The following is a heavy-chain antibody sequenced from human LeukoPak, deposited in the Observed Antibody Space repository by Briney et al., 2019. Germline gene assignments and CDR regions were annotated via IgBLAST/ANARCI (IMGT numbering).Heavy chain of an antibody. D-gene: IGHD6-19*01. Sequence: GGSLRLSCAASGFTFSSYSMNWVRQAPGKGLEWVPSISSSSSYIYYADSVKGRFTISRDNAKNSLYLQMNSLRAEDTAVYYCARTGYSSGWYVGGEDYWGQGTLVTVSS. CDR2: ISSSSSYI. V-gene: IGHV3-21*01. CDR3: ARTGYSSGWYVGGEDY. J-gene: IGHJ4*02. CDR1: GFTFSSYS.